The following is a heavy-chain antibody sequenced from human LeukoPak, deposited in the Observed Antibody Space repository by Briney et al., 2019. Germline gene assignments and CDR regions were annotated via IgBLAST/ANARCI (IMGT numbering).Heavy chain of an antibody. J-gene: IGHJ4*02. CDR2: IIPIFGTA. CDR1: GGTFSSYA. Sequence: GASVKVSCKASGGTFSSYAMSWVRQAPGQGLEWMGGIIPIFGTADCAQKLQGRVTITGDESTSTAYMELSSLRSEDTAVYYCARTSRNWVIDYWGQGTLVTVSS. V-gene: IGHV1-69*13. D-gene: IGHD7-27*01. CDR3: ARTSRNWVIDY.